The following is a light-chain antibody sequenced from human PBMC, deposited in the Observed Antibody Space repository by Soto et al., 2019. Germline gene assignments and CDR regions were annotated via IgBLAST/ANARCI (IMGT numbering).Light chain of an antibody. CDR3: QQYYSTPYT. V-gene: IGKV4-1*01. Sequence: DIVMTQSPDSLAVSLGERATINCKSSQSVLYSSNNKNYLAWYQQKPGQPPKLLIYWASTRESGVPDRFSGSGSWTDFTLTISSLQAEDLAVYYCQQYYSTPYTFGQGTNVEIK. CDR1: QSVLYSSNNKNY. J-gene: IGKJ2*01. CDR2: WAS.